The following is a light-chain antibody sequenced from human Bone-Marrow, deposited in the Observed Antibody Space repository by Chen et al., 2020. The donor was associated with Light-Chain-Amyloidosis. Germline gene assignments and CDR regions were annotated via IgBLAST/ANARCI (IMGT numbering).Light chain of an antibody. J-gene: IGLJ1*01. CDR2: EVT. Sequence: QSALTQPASVSGSPGQSITISCTGTSSDVGGDNHVSWYQQHPDKAPKLMIYEVTNRPSWVPYRFSGSKSDYTASLTISGLQTEDEADYFCSSYTITNTLVFGSGTRVTVL. V-gene: IGLV2-14*01. CDR3: SSYTITNTLV. CDR1: SSDVGGDNH.